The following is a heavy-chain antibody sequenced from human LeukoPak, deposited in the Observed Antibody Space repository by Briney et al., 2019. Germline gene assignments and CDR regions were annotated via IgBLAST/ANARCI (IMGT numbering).Heavy chain of an antibody. CDR1: GFTFSSYS. CDR2: ISSSSSTI. J-gene: IGHJ4*02. CDR3: ARGLYCGGDCSSMGPDY. D-gene: IGHD2-21*02. Sequence: PGGSLRLSCAASGFTFSSYSMNWVRQAPGKGLEWVSYISSSSSTIYYADSVKGRFTISRDNAKNSLYLQMNSLRAEDTAVYYCARGLYCGGDCSSMGPDYWGQGTLVTVSS. V-gene: IGHV3-48*04.